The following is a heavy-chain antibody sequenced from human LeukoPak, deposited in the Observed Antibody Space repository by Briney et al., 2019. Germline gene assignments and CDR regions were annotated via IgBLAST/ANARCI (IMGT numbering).Heavy chain of an antibody. CDR1: GGSLSRSAYF. CDR2: IKHYGDT. CDR3: ARFIGGTYSVADY. J-gene: IGHJ4*02. V-gene: IGHV4-39*02. Sequence: SETLSLTCTVSGGSLSRSAYFWGWIRQPPGKGLEWIGSIKHYGDTYYNPSLKSRVTISLDTSKNDFSLKLNSVTAADTAVFYCARFIGGTYSVADYWGQGTLVTVSS. D-gene: IGHD1-26*01.